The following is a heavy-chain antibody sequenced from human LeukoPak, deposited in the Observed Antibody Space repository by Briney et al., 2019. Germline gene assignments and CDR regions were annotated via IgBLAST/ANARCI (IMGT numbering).Heavy chain of an antibody. V-gene: IGHV3-48*03. CDR2: IRSNRDYT. Sequence: PGGSLRLSCAASGFSFSSFEMNWVRQAPGKGLEWVSYIRSNRDYTNYADSVKGRFTISRDNAKNSLYLEMNSLRVEDTAVYYCAKTGGRGDPFDYWGQGTLVTVSS. J-gene: IGHJ4*02. D-gene: IGHD2-21*02. CDR3: AKTGGRGDPFDY. CDR1: GFSFSSFE.